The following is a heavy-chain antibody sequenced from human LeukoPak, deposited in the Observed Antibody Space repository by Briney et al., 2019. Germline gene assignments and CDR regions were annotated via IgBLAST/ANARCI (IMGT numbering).Heavy chain of an antibody. Sequence: SETLSLTCTVSGGSMSSHYWSWIRQHPGKGLEWIGYIYYSGSTYYDPSLKSRVTISVDTSKNQSSLKLSSVTAADTAVYYCARIKVEMATGWFDPWGQGTLVTVSS. J-gene: IGHJ5*02. V-gene: IGHV4-59*06. CDR3: ARIKVEMATGWFDP. CDR1: GGSMSSHY. CDR2: IYYSGST. D-gene: IGHD5-24*01.